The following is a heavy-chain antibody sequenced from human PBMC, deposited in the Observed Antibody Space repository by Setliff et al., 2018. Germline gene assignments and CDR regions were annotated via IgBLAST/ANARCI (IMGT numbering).Heavy chain of an antibody. J-gene: IGHJ4*02. CDR2: IYYSGST. V-gene: IGHV4-59*12. Sequence: SETLSLTCSVSGDSMSFSYWSWIRQPPGKGLEWIGYIYYSGSTDSHPSLKSRVSISIDTSKNQVSLKLNSATATDTAVYYCARDLGHGGDPDYWGQGILVTVSS. CDR1: GDSMSFSY. CDR3: ARDLGHGGDPDY. D-gene: IGHD2-21*02.